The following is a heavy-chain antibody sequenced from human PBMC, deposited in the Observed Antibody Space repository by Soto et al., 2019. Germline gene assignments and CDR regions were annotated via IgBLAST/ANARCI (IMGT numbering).Heavy chain of an antibody. CDR3: ARRLTGYSYGTDYGMDV. D-gene: IGHD5-18*01. J-gene: IGHJ6*02. CDR2: IYYSGST. CDR1: GGSISSSSYY. V-gene: IGHV4-39*01. Sequence: PSDTLSLTCTVSGGSISSSSYYWGWIRQPPGKGLEWIGSIYYSGSTYYNPSLKSRVTISVDTSKNQFSLKLSSVTAADTAVYYCARRLTGYSYGTDYGMDVWGQGTTVTVSS.